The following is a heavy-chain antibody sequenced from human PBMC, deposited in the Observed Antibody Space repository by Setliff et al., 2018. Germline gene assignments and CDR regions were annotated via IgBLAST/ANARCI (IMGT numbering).Heavy chain of an antibody. CDR1: GASISGGVGGSFY. Sequence: PSETLSLTCTVSGASISGGVGGSFYWAWIRQSPGKGLEWIGSVLYSGTTFYNPSLKSPVNIFVDTSKNEFSLNLKSVTAEDTAVYFCARTGTYRYFDYWGQGTLVTVSS. CDR3: ARTGTYRYFDY. CDR2: VLYSGTT. V-gene: IGHV4-39*01. J-gene: IGHJ4*02. D-gene: IGHD1-1*01.